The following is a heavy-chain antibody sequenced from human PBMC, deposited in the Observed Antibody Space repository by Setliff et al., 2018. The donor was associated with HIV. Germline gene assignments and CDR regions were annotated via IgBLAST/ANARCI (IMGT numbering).Heavy chain of an antibody. CDR3: ARVGPRVGIFGAITRYFDY. J-gene: IGHJ4*02. V-gene: IGHV4-34*01. D-gene: IGHD3-3*01. CDR2: INHSGTT. CDR1: GASFSDYS. Sequence: SETLSLTCAVYGASFSDYSWSWIRQPPGKGLEWIGEINHSGTTNYNASLKSRVTISVDMSKNQFSLNLNSVTAADTAAYYCARVGPRVGIFGAITRYFDYWGQGTLVTVSS.